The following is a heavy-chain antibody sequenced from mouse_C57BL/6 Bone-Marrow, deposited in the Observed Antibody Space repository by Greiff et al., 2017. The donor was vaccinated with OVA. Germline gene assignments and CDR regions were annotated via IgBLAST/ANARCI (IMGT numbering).Heavy chain of an antibody. D-gene: IGHD2-12*01. V-gene: IGHV1-69*01. CDR1: GYTFTSYW. Sequence: VQLQQPGAELVMPGASVKLSCKASGYTFTSYWMHWVKQRPGQGLEWIGEIDPSDSYTNYNQKFKGKSTLTVDKSSSTAYMQLSSLTSEDSAVYYCAIWDYRSYWGQGTLVTVSA. J-gene: IGHJ3*01. CDR2: IDPSDSYT. CDR3: AIWDYRSY.